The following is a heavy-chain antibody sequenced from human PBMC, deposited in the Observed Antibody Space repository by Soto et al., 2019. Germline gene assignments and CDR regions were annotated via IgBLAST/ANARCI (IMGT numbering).Heavy chain of an antibody. Sequence: GGSLRLSCAASGFTFSSYSMNWVRQAPGKGLEWVSYISSSSTIYYADSVKGRFTISRDNAKNSLYLQMNSLRAEDTAVYYCARGFNYDAFDIWGQGTMVTVSS. J-gene: IGHJ3*02. V-gene: IGHV3-48*04. CDR3: ARGFNYDAFDI. CDR2: ISSSSTI. CDR1: GFTFSSYS. D-gene: IGHD4-4*01.